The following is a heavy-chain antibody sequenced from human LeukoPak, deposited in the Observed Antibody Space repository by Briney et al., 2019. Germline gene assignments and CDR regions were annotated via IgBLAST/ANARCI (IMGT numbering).Heavy chain of an antibody. CDR2: ISRSGDTT. CDR1: GLSFGVYA. J-gene: IGHJ4*02. Sequence: PGGSLRLSCAASGLSFGVYAMSWVRQAPGKGLEWVSVISRSGDTTYFADSVKGRVTISRDNSKNTLYLQMNSLRAEDTAIYYCTTGLSSGWNYFDFWGQGTLVTVSS. D-gene: IGHD6-25*01. CDR3: TTGLSSGWNYFDF. V-gene: IGHV3-23*01.